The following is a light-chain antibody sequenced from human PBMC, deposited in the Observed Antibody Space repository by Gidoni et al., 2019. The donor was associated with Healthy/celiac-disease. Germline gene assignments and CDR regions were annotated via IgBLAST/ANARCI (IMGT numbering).Light chain of an antibody. V-gene: IGLV1-40*01. J-gene: IGLJ3*02. CDR2: GNS. CDR3: QSYDSSLSGWV. Sequence: QSVLTQPPSVSGAPGQRVTIPCTGSSSNIGAGYHVHWYQQLPGTAPKLLIYGNSNRPSGVPDRFSGSKSGTSASLAITGLQAEDEADYYCQSYDSSLSGWVFGGGTKLTVL. CDR1: SSNIGAGYH.